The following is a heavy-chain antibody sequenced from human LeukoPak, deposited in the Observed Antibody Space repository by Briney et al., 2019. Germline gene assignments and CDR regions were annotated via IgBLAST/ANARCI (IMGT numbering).Heavy chain of an antibody. CDR3: ARGTLYYYDSSGYRAFDI. J-gene: IGHJ3*02. CDR2: ISSSGSTI. CDR1: GFTFSDYY. D-gene: IGHD3-22*01. Sequence: GGSLRLSCAASGFTFSDYYMSWIRQAPGKGLEWVSYISSSGSTIYYADSVKGRFTISRDNAKNSLYLQMNSLRAEDTAVYYCARGTLYYYDSSGYRAFDIWGQGTMVTVSS. V-gene: IGHV3-11*04.